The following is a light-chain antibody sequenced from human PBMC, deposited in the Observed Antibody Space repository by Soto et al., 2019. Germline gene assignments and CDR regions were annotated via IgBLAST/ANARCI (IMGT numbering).Light chain of an antibody. CDR1: SSDVGGYNY. CDR3: SSYTTTGTPYV. CDR2: DVS. J-gene: IGLJ1*01. Sequence: QSVLTQPASVSGSPGQSITISCTGTSSDVGGYNYVSWFQQHPGKAPKLMIFDVSNRPSGVSNRFYGSKSGNTASLTISGLQAEDEADYYCSSYTTTGTPYVFGTGTKVTVL. V-gene: IGLV2-14*01.